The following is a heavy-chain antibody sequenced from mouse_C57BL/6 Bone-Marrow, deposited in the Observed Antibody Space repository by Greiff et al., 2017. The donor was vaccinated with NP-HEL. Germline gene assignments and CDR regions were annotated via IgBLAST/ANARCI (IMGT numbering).Heavy chain of an antibody. CDR2: INPNNGGT. D-gene: IGHD5-5*01. CDR1: GYTFTDYY. CDR3: ARGHLPYYFDY. V-gene: IGHV1-26*01. Sequence: VQLQQSEPELVKPGASVKISCKASGYTFTDYYMTWVKQSHGKSLEWIGDINPNNGGTSYNQKFKGKATLTVDKSSSTAYMELRSLTSEDSAVYYCARGHLPYYFDYWGQGTTLTVSS. J-gene: IGHJ2*01.